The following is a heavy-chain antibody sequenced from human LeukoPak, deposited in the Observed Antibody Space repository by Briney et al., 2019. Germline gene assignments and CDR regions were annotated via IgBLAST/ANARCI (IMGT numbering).Heavy chain of an antibody. CDR2: MNPNSGNT. Sequence: ASVKVSCKASGYTFTSYDINWVRQATGQGLEWMGWMNPNSGNTGYAQKFQGRVTMTRNTSISTAYMELSSLRSEDTAVYYCARGAGQLPSPYYYYYMDVWGKGTTVTVSS. CDR3: ARGAGQLPSPYYYYYMDV. CDR1: GYTFTSYD. V-gene: IGHV1-8*01. J-gene: IGHJ6*03. D-gene: IGHD2-2*01.